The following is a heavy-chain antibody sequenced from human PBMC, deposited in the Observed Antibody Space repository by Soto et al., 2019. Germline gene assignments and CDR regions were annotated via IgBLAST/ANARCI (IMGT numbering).Heavy chain of an antibody. D-gene: IGHD2-2*01. CDR1: GFSFNNYA. CDR3: AKDVGGHYCTPTSCLYFFHS. V-gene: IGHV3-23*01. J-gene: IGHJ4*02. Sequence: EVQLLESGGGLVQPGGSLRLSCAASGFSFNNYAMNWVSQAPGQGLEWVSTISDSGSTYYADSVKGRFTISRDNSKNTLYLQMKSRRAEDTAVYFCAKDVGGHYCTPTSCLYFFHSWGRGTLVTVSS. CDR2: ISDSGST.